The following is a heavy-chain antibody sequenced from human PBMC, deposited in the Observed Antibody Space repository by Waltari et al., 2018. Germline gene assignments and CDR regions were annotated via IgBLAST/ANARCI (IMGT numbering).Heavy chain of an antibody. CDR3: ARSPTPYSSSWYSWDY. CDR1: GYTFTGYY. CDR2: INPNSGGT. Sequence: QVQLVQSGAEVKKPGASVKVSCKASGYTFTGYYMHWVRQAPGQGLEWMGWINPNSGGTNYAQKFQGRVTMTRDTSISTAYMELSRLRSDDTAVYYCARSPTPYSSSWYSWDYWGQGTLVTVSS. V-gene: IGHV1-2*02. D-gene: IGHD6-13*01. J-gene: IGHJ4*02.